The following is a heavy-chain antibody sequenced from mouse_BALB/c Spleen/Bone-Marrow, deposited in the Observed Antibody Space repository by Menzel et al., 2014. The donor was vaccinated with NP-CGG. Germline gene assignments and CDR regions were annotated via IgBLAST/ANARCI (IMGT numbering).Heavy chain of an antibody. CDR3: TRQGFAC. Sequence: IEWVKQRPGHGLEWIGEILPGSGNTHYNEKFKGKATFTADTSSNTAYMQLSSLTSEDSAVYYCTRQGFACWGQGTLVTVSA. CDR2: ILPGSGNT. J-gene: IGHJ3*01. V-gene: IGHV1-9*01.